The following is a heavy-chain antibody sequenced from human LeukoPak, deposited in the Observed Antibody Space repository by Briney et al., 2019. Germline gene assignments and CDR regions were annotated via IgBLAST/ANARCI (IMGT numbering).Heavy chain of an antibody. J-gene: IGHJ3*02. CDR2: IYTSGST. CDR1: GGSISSYY. Sequence: SETLSLTCTVSGGSISSYYWSWPRQPAGKGLEWIGRIYTSGSTNYNPSLKSRVTMSVDTSKNQFSLKLSSVTAADTAVYYCASSCSSTSCYNAFDIWGQGTMVTVSS. V-gene: IGHV4-4*07. CDR3: ASSCSSTSCYNAFDI. D-gene: IGHD2-2*02.